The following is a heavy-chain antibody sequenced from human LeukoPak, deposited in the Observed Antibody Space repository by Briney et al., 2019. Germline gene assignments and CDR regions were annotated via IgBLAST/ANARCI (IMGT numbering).Heavy chain of an antibody. CDR1: GFTFSTYA. D-gene: IGHD3-22*01. CDR3: AKGDYDRSGTFDY. CDR2: ISVSGENT. J-gene: IGHJ4*02. Sequence: GGSLRLSCAASGFTFSTYAMTWVRQAPGKGLQWVSTISVSGENTYYADSVKGRFTISRDISKSTLYLQMNSLRAEDTAVYHCAKGDYDRSGTFDYWGQGTLVTVSS. V-gene: IGHV3-23*01.